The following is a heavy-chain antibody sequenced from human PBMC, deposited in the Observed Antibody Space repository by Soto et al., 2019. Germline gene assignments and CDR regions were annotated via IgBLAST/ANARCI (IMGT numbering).Heavy chain of an antibody. CDR1: GCPFISYA. Sequence: VKVAFQATGCPFISYAISWVRQSPGQGLEWMGGIIPIFGTANYAQKFQGRVTITADKSTSTAYMELSSLRSEDTAVYYCARDLTDCTNGVCYPLFDYRGRGTLVT. CDR2: IIPIFGTA. J-gene: IGHJ4*02. D-gene: IGHD2-8*01. V-gene: IGHV1-69*06. CDR3: ARDLTDCTNGVCYPLFDY.